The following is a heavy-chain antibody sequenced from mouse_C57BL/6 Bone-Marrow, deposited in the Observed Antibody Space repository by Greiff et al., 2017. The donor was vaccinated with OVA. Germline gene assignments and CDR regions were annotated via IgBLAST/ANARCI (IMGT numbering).Heavy chain of an antibody. CDR3: TAYSNFYAMDS. CDR1: GFNIKDDY. J-gene: IGHJ4*01. CDR2: IDPENGDT. D-gene: IGHD2-5*01. Sequence: VQLKESGAELVRPGASVKLSCTASGFNIKDDYMHWVKQRPEQGLEWIGWIDPENGDTEYASKFQGKATITADTSSNTAYLQLSSLTSEDTAVYYCTAYSNFYAMDSWGQGTSVTVSS. V-gene: IGHV14-4*01.